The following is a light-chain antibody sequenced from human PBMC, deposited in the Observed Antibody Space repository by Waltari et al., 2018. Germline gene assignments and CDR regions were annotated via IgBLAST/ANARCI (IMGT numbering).Light chain of an antibody. CDR1: SSDVGGYNY. CDR2: DVS. Sequence: QSALTQPRSVSGSPGQSVTISCTGTSSDVGGYNYVSWYQQHPGKAPKLMIYDVSKRPSGVPDRFAGSKSGNTASLTISGLQAEEEADYYCCSYAGSYTGHVVFGGGTKLTVL. V-gene: IGLV2-11*01. J-gene: IGLJ2*01. CDR3: CSYAGSYTGHVV.